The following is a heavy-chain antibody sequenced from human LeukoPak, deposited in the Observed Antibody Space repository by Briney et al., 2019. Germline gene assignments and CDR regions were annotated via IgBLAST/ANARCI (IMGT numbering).Heavy chain of an antibody. CDR3: AKSSYSTLLPPFDY. Sequence: GGSLRLSCAASGFTFSSYAMHWVRQAPGKGLEWVAVISYDGSNKYYADSVKGRFTISRDNSKNMLYLQMNSLRAEDTAVYYCAKSSYSTLLPPFDYWGQGTLVTVSS. J-gene: IGHJ4*02. V-gene: IGHV3-30*04. D-gene: IGHD4-11*01. CDR2: ISYDGSNK. CDR1: GFTFSSYA.